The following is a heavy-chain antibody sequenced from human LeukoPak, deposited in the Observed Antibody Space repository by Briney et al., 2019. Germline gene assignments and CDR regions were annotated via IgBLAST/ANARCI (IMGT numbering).Heavy chain of an antibody. CDR2: IYYSGST. Sequence: SETLSLTCTVSGGSISSYYWSWIRQPPGKGLEWIGYIYYSGSTNYNPSLKSRVTISVDTSKNQFSLKLSSVTAADTAVYYCARGGYYDILTGHYNWFDPWGQGTLVTVSS. J-gene: IGHJ5*02. CDR3: ARGGYYDILTGHYNWFDP. V-gene: IGHV4-59*01. CDR1: GGSISSYY. D-gene: IGHD3-9*01.